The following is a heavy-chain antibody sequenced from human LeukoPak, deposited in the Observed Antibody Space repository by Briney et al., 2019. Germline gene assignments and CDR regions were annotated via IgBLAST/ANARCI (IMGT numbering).Heavy chain of an antibody. CDR3: ARDLLLGSGSYYNIDY. J-gene: IGHJ4*02. Sequence: GSLRLSCAASGFTFSSYSMNWVRQAPGKGLEWVSYISSSSSTIYYADSVKGRFTISRDNAKNSLYLQMNSLRAEDTAMYYCARDLLLGSGSYYNIDYWGQGTLVTVSS. CDR2: ISSSSSTI. CDR1: GFTFSSYS. D-gene: IGHD3-10*01. V-gene: IGHV3-48*04.